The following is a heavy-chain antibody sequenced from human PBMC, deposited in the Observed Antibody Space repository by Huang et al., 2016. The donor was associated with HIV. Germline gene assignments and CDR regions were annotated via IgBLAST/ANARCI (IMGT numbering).Heavy chain of an antibody. D-gene: IGHD2-15*01. V-gene: IGHV4-34*01. Sequence: QVQLQQWGAGLLKPSETLSLTCAVYGGSFNVFHWSWVRQPPGKGLEWIGEINHSGRTNYNPSRKSRVTISIDTSKNQFSLKMTSVTAADTAVYHCARGRGSLTIRWFDPWGQGSQVTVSS. CDR3: ARGRGSLTIRWFDP. CDR2: INHSGRT. CDR1: GGSFNVFH. J-gene: IGHJ5*02.